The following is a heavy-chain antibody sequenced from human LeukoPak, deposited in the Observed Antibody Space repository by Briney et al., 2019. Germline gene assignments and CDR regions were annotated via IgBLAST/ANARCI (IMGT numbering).Heavy chain of an antibody. J-gene: IGHJ4*02. CDR1: GFTFSYYE. V-gene: IGHV3-48*03. D-gene: IGHD3-16*01. CDR2: ISSTGTTV. Sequence: GGSLRLSCAASGFTFSYYEMNWVRQAQGKGLEWVSYISSTGTTVYYADSVKGRFTISRDNAKNSLYLHLNSLRVEDTAVYYCARDRSMGGYWGQGTLVTVSS. CDR3: ARDRSMGGY.